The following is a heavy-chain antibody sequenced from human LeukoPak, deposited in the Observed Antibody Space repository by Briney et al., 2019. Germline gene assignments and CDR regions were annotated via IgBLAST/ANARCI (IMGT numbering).Heavy chain of an antibody. V-gene: IGHV3-15*01. CDR1: GFSFSGYW. CDR2: IISKADGGTT. D-gene: IGHD6-19*01. J-gene: IGHJ3*02. CDR3: TASAVAGGFDI. Sequence: GGSLRLSCAASGFSFSGYWMSWARQAPGKGLEWVGRIISKADGGTTDYTAPVKGRITISRDDSKNTLYLEMNSLKTEDTGIYFCTASAVAGGFDIWGQGTMVTVSS.